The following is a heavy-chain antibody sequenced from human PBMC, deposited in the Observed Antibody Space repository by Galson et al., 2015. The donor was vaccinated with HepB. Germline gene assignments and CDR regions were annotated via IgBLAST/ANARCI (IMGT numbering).Heavy chain of an antibody. Sequence: SVKVSCKASGYTFTSYGISWVRQAPGQGLEWMGWISAYNGNTNYAQKLQGRVTMTTDTSTSTAYMELRSLRSDDTAVYYCARTRSTGTLDYYYHYMDVWGKGTTVTVSS. CDR1: GYTFTSYG. CDR3: ARTRSTGTLDYYYHYMDV. D-gene: IGHD1-1*01. V-gene: IGHV1-18*01. CDR2: ISAYNGNT. J-gene: IGHJ6*03.